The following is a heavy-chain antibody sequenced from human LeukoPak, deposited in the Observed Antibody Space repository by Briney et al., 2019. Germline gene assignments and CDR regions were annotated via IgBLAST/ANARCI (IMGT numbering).Heavy chain of an antibody. CDR1: GFTVSSHY. Sequence: GGSLRLSCAASGFTVSSHYMTWVRQAPGKGLEWVALIYGDDYTFYSDSVERRFTLSRDRSKNTVYLRLNNLGADDTAVYYCASGPSLVPASIFYHYMDVWGIGTTVTVSS. D-gene: IGHD2-2*01. V-gene: IGHV3-53*01. J-gene: IGHJ6*03. CDR3: ASGPSLVPASIFYHYMDV. CDR2: IYGDDYT.